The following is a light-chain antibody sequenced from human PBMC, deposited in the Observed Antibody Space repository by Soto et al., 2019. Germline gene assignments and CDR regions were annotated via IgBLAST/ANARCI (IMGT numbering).Light chain of an antibody. V-gene: IGKV2-30*02. CDR2: EVS. Sequence: DVVVPQTQLSLPFTLGQPAPISCGPNQSLVQSDEIDCFGWFQQRPGRSPRRLIFEVSKRDSGVPARFSGSGSGTDFALTISRVEAEDVGVYYWMLGAFLPITFGQGTRLDIK. CDR3: MLGAFLPIT. CDR1: QSLVQSDEIDC. J-gene: IGKJ5*01.